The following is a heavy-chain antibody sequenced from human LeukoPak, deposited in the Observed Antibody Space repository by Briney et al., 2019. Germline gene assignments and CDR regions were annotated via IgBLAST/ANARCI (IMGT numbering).Heavy chain of an antibody. CDR2: INPNSGVT. J-gene: IGHJ4*02. CDR1: GYTFTGYY. V-gene: IGHV1-2*02. CDR3: ARGPPTRVVVITTGDFDY. Sequence: ASVKVSCKASGYTFTGYYIHWVRQAPGQGLEWMGWINPNSGVTKFAQEFQGRVTVTRDTSISTAYMEMRRLRPDDRAVYFCARGPPTRVVVITTGDFDYWGQGTLVTVSS. D-gene: IGHD3-22*01.